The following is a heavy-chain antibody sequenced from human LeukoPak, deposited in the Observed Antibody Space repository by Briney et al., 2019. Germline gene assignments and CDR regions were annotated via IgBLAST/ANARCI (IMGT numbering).Heavy chain of an antibody. D-gene: IGHD7-27*01. Sequence: PSQTLSLTCAISGDSVSTNSAAWSWIRQSPSRGLEWLGRTYYRSRWYNDYVVPVKSRITIKSDTSKNQFSLQLNSVTPEDTAVYYCARDRDLGNYYDGMVVWGQGTTVTVSS. J-gene: IGHJ6*02. V-gene: IGHV6-1*01. CDR3: ARDRDLGNYYDGMVV. CDR2: TYYRSRWYN. CDR1: GDSVSTNSAA.